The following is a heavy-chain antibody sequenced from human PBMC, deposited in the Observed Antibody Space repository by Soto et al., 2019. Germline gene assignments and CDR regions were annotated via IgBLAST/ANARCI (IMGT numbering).Heavy chain of an antibody. CDR3: AREEGITMIMYYFDY. CDR1: GGSFSGYY. Sequence: SETLSLTCAVYGGSFSGYYWSWIRQPPGKGLEWIGEINHSGSTNYNPSLKSRVTISVDTSKNQFSLKLSYVTAADTAVYYCAREEGITMIMYYFDYWGQGTLVTVSS. D-gene: IGHD3-22*01. CDR2: INHSGST. J-gene: IGHJ4*02. V-gene: IGHV4-34*01.